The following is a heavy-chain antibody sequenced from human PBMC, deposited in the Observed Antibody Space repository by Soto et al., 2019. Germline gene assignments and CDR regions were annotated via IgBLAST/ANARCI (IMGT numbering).Heavy chain of an antibody. CDR3: ARLPSSIAAPNWFDP. D-gene: IGHD6-6*01. Sequence: GGSLRLSCAASGFTFSSYSMNWVRQAPGKGLEWVSSISSSSSYIYYADSVKGRFTISRDNAKNSLYLQMNSLRAEDTAVYYCARLPSSIAAPNWFDPWGQGTLVTVSS. J-gene: IGHJ5*02. V-gene: IGHV3-21*01. CDR2: ISSSSSYI. CDR1: GFTFSSYS.